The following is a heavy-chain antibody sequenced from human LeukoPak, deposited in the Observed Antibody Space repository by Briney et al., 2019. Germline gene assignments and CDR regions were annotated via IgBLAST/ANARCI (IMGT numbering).Heavy chain of an antibody. V-gene: IGHV4-39*07. CDR3: ARVVSPIATPYYYYGMDV. CDR2: INHSGST. CDR1: GGSISSGGYY. J-gene: IGHJ6*02. D-gene: IGHD2-21*01. Sequence: SETLSLTCTVSGGSISSGGYYWSWIRQPPGKGLEWIGEINHSGSTNYNPSLKSRVTISVDTSKNQFSLKLSSVTAADTAVYYCARVVSPIATPYYYYGMDVWGQGTTVTVSS.